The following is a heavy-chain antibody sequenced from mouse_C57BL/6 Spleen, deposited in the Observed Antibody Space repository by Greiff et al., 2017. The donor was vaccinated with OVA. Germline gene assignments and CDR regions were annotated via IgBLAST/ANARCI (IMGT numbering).Heavy chain of an antibody. V-gene: IGHV1-59*01. CDR3: ARPHYYGSRGYFDY. J-gene: IGHJ2*01. Sequence: VQLQQPGAELVRPGTSVKLSCKASGYTFTSYWMHWVKQRPGQGLEWIGVIDPSDSYTNYNQKFKGKATLTVDTSSSTAYMQLSSLTSEDSAVYYCARPHYYGSRGYFDYWGQGTTLTVSS. CDR2: IDPSDSYT. D-gene: IGHD1-1*01. CDR1: GYTFTSYW.